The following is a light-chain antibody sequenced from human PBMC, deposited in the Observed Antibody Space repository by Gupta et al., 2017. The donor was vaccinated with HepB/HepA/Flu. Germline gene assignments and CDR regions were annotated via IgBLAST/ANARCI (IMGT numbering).Light chain of an antibody. CDR2: WAS. CDR1: QSVLYSSNNKNY. CDR3: QKYYSTPPT. V-gene: IGKV4-1*01. Sequence: IVMTQSPDSLAVSLGERATINCKSSQSVLYSSNNKNYLAWYQQKPGPPPKLFIYWASTRESGVPDRFSGSGSGTDFTLTISSLKAEDVAVYYCQKYYSTPPTFGGGTKVEIK. J-gene: IGKJ4*01.